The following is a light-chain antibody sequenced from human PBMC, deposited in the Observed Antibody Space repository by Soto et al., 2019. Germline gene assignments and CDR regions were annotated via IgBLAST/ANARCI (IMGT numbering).Light chain of an antibody. V-gene: IGKV1-5*01. CDR2: HAS. CDR3: QQDSTLWT. CDR1: QNINTD. J-gene: IGKJ1*01. Sequence: DIQMTQSPSTLSASVGDRVTITCRASQNINTDLAWYQQKPGKVPNLLIYHASSLVTGVPSRFSGSGSGTEFTLTISILQPDDFAAYYCQQDSTLWTFGQGTKVDIK.